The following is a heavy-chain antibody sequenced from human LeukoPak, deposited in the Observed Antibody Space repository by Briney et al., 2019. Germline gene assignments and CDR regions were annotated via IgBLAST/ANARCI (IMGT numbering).Heavy chain of an antibody. J-gene: IGHJ4*02. D-gene: IGHD2-2*01. CDR2: INPSGGST. CDR3: ASSIVVVPAAPFDY. CDR1: GYTFTSYY. Sequence: GASVKVSCKASGYTFTSYYMHWVRQAPGQGLKWVGIINPSGGSTSYAQKFQGRVTMTRDTSTSIVYMELSSLRSKDTAVYYCASSIVVVPAAPFDYWGQGTLVTVSS. V-gene: IGHV1-46*01.